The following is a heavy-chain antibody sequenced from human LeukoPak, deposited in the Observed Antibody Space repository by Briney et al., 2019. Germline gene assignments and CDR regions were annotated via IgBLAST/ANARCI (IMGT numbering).Heavy chain of an antibody. Sequence: PGGSLRLSCAASGFTFSSYWMHWVRQAPGKGLVWVSRISDDGSSTTNANSVKGRFTISRDNAKNTVYLQMNSLGVEDTAVYYCVKGAYDSLYSYGNFWGQGTLVTVSS. D-gene: IGHD5-18*01. J-gene: IGHJ4*02. V-gene: IGHV3-74*01. CDR3: VKGAYDSLYSYGNF. CDR1: GFTFSSYW. CDR2: ISDDGSST.